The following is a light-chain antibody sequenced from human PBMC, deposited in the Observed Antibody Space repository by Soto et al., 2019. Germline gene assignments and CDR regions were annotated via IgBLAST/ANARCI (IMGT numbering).Light chain of an antibody. Sequence: ENVLTQSPGTLSLSPGEGATLSCRASQSVSTSYLAWYQHKRGQAPRLLIYGTSTRASGIPDRVSGSGSGKDFTLTISRLEPEDFAGYSCQRYGSFPLTFGGGTKVEI. CDR1: QSVSTSY. CDR2: GTS. CDR3: QRYGSFPLT. V-gene: IGKV3-20*01. J-gene: IGKJ4*01.